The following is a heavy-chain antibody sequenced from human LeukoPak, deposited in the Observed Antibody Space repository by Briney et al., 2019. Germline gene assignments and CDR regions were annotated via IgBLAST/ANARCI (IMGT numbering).Heavy chain of an antibody. CDR2: ISPSGGST. D-gene: IGHD3-10*01. CDR1: GYTFTGYY. V-gene: IGHV1-46*01. J-gene: IGHJ4*02. CDR3: AGGGFGGGDY. Sequence: ASVKVSCKASGYTFTGYYMHWVRQGPGQGLEWMGMISPSGGSTTYAQKFQGRVTMTRDTSTSTVSMDLTSLRSEAPAVYYWAGGGFGGGDYWGQGTLVTVSS.